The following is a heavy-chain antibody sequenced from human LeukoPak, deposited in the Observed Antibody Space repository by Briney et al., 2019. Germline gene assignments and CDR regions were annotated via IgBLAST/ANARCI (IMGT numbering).Heavy chain of an antibody. Sequence: GGSLRLSCAASGFTVSSNYMSWVRQAPGKGLEWVSAIYSGGSTYYADSEKGRFTISRDNSKNTLYLQMNSLRAEDTAVYYCARDTYYYGMDVWGQGTTVTVSS. CDR2: IYSGGST. CDR3: ARDTYYYGMDV. CDR1: GFTVSSNY. V-gene: IGHV3-53*01. J-gene: IGHJ6*02.